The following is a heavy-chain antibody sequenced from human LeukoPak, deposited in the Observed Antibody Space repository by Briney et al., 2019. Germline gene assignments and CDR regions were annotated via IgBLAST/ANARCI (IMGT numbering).Heavy chain of an antibody. Sequence: SETLSLTCTVSGGSISSYYWSWIRQPAGKGLEWIGRIYTSGSTNYNPSLRSRVTMSVDTSKNQFSLKLSSVTAADTAVYYCARDPVGGWPIYYYGGMDVWGQGTTVTVSS. V-gene: IGHV4-4*07. CDR2: IYTSGST. CDR3: ARDPVGGWPIYYYGGMDV. J-gene: IGHJ6*02. CDR1: GGSISSYY. D-gene: IGHD6-19*01.